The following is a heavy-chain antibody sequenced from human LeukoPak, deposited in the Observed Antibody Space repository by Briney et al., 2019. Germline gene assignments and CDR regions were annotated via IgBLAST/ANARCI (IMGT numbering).Heavy chain of an antibody. CDR2: INPNSGGT. Sequence: GASVKVSCKASGYTFTGYYMHWVRQAPGQGLEWMGRINPNSGGTNYAQKFQGRVTMTRDTSISTAYMELSSLRSEDTAVYYCARGESQGYSSGWYSNWFDPWGQGTLVTVSS. V-gene: IGHV1-2*06. J-gene: IGHJ5*02. D-gene: IGHD6-19*01. CDR1: GYTFTGYY. CDR3: ARGESQGYSSGWYSNWFDP.